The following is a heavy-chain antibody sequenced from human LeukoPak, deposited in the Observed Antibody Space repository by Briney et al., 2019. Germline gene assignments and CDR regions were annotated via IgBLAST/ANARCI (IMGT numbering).Heavy chain of an antibody. V-gene: IGHV3-7*01. CDR1: GFTFSNSW. CDR2: MNQDGSEK. J-gene: IGHJ4*02. D-gene: IGHD4-17*01. Sequence: GGSLRLSCAASGFTFSNSWMTWVRQAPGKGLEWVADMNQDGSEKHYVDAVKGRFIISRDNAKNSLYLQINSLRAEDTAVYYCAKTGGDGDSRYRSFDYWGQGTLVTVSS. CDR3: AKTGGDGDSRYRSFDY.